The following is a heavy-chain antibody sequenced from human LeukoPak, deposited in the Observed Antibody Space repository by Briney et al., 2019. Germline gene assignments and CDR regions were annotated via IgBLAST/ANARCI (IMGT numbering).Heavy chain of an antibody. CDR3: ARVSVQLWSSSDY. J-gene: IGHJ4*02. CDR2: INSEGSST. CDR1: GFTFSSYW. D-gene: IGHD5-18*01. Sequence: GGSPRLSCAASGFTFSSYWMHWVRQAPGKGLVWVSRINSEGSSTSYADSVKGRFTISRDNAKNTLYLQMNSLRAEDTAVYYCARVSVQLWSSSDYWGQGTLVTVSS. V-gene: IGHV3-74*01.